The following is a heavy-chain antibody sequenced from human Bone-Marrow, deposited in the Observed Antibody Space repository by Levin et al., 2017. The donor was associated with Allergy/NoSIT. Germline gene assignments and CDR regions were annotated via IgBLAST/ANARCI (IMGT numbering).Heavy chain of an antibody. CDR3: ARESVLRYFDWSGELDY. CDR2: ISSSSSYI. V-gene: IGHV3-21*01. Sequence: GGSLRLSCAASGFTFSSYSMNWVRQAPGKGLEWVSSISSSSSYIYYADSVKGRFTISRDNAKNSLYLQMNSLRAEDTAVYYCARESVLRYFDWSGELDYWGQGTLVTVSS. CDR1: GFTFSSYS. J-gene: IGHJ4*02. D-gene: IGHD3-9*01.